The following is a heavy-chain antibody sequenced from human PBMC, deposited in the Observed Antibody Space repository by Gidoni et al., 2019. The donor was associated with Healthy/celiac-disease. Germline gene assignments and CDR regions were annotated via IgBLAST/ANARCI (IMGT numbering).Heavy chain of an antibody. D-gene: IGHD6-6*01. V-gene: IGHV3-21*01. Sequence: EVQLVVSGGGLVKPGGSLRLSCAASGFTFSSYSMNWVRQAPGKGLEWVSAISSSSSYIYYADSVKGRFTISRDNAKNSLYLQMNSLRAEDTAVYYCASYSSSSFDYWGQGTLVTVSS. CDR3: ASYSSSSFDY. J-gene: IGHJ4*02. CDR1: GFTFSSYS. CDR2: ISSSSSYI.